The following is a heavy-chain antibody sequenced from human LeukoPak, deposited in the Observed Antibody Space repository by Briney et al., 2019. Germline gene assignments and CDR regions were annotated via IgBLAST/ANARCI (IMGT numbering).Heavy chain of an antibody. D-gene: IGHD3-10*01. J-gene: IGHJ4*02. CDR1: GFTVSTNY. CDR3: ASILRSSSGYYFDY. Sequence: GSLRLSCAASGFTVSTNYMSWVRQAPGKGLEWVSVIYSGDTTFYADSVRGKFTISRDNSKKTLYPQMNRLRAEDTAVYYCASILRSSSGYYFDYWGQGTLVTVSS. CDR2: IYSGDTT. V-gene: IGHV3-66*01.